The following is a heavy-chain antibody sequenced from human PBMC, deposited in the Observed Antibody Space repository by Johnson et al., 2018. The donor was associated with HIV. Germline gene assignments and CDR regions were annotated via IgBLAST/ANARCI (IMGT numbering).Heavy chain of an antibody. CDR2: ISYDGSNK. CDR3: AKIKGSSDAFDI. J-gene: IGHJ3*02. CDR1: GFTFSSYG. Sequence: QVQLVESGGGVVQPGRSLRLSCAASGFTFSSYGMHWVRQAPGKGLEWVAVISYDGSNKYYADSVKGRFTISRDNSKNTLYLQMNSLRAEDTAVYYCAKIKGSSDAFDIWGQWTMVTVSS. V-gene: IGHV3-30*18. D-gene: IGHD6-6*01.